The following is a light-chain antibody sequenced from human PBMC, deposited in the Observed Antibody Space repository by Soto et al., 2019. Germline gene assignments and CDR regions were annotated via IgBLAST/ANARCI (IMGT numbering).Light chain of an antibody. CDR1: QRVLYSSNNKNY. V-gene: IGKV4-1*01. Sequence: DILMTQSPDSLAVSLGERATINCKSSQRVLYSSNNKNYLAWYQQKPGKPPKLLIYWASTRESGVPDRFSGSGSGTDFTLTISSLTGEDLAVYYCQQYYRTPRTFGQLTKVELK. CDR2: WAS. CDR3: QQYYRTPRT. J-gene: IGKJ1*01.